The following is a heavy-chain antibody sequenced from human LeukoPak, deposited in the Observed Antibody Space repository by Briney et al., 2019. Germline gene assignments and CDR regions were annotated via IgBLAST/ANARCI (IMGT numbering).Heavy chain of an antibody. Sequence: GGSLRLSCAASGLPFSNYGMSWVRQAPGKGLEWVSTISGDAGNKHYPDSVKGRFTISRDSSKNTLYLQMNRLRAEDAAVYYCAKAPVTTCSGAYCYPFDYWGQGTLVTVSS. CDR3: AKAPVTTCSGAYCYPFDY. CDR2: ISGDAGNK. V-gene: IGHV3-23*01. CDR1: GLPFSNYG. J-gene: IGHJ4*02. D-gene: IGHD2-21*01.